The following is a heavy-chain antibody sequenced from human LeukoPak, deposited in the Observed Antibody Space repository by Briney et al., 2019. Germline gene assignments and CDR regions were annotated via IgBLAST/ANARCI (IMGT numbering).Heavy chain of an antibody. CDR2: INPNSGGT. CDR1: GYTFTGYY. J-gene: IGHJ6*03. D-gene: IGHD1-26*01. V-gene: IGHV1-2*06. CDR3: ARAGGGVTFYYYYYMDV. Sequence: ASVKVSCKASGYTFTGYYMHWVRQAPGQGLEWMGRINPNSGGTNYAQKFQGRVTMTRDTSISTAYMELSRLRSDDTAVYYCARAGGGVTFYYYYYMDVWGKGTTVTDSS.